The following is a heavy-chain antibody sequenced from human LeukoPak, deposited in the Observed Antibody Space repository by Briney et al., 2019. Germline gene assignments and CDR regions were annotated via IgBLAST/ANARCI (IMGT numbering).Heavy chain of an antibody. J-gene: IGHJ6*03. V-gene: IGHV3-74*01. Sequence: GGSLRLSCETSGFDFGDHAMHWVRQAPGKGLVWVSRINSDGSSTSYADSVKGRFTISRDNAKNTLYLQMNSLRAEDTAVYYCAGSSSSVYYYYMDVWGKGTTVTVSS. CDR3: AGSSSSVYYYYMDV. CDR2: INSDGSST. D-gene: IGHD6-6*01. CDR1: GFDFGDHA.